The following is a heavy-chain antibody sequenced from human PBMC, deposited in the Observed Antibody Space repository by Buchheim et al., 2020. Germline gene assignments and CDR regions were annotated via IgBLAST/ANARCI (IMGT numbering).Heavy chain of an antibody. J-gene: IGHJ6*02. CDR2: ISYDGSNK. Sequence: QVQLVESGGGVVQPGRSLRLSCAASGFTFSSYGMHWVRQAPGKGLEWVAVISYDGSNKYYADSVKGRFTISRDNSKNTLYLQMNSLRAEDTAVYYCAKDGREDYYYYGMDVWGQGTT. CDR3: AKDGREDYYYYGMDV. CDR1: GFTFSSYG. V-gene: IGHV3-30*18.